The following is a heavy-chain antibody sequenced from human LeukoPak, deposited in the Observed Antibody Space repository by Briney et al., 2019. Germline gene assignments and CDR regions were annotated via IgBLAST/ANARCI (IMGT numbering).Heavy chain of an antibody. J-gene: IGHJ6*04. V-gene: IGHV3-43D*04. Sequence: GGSLRLSCAASGFTFDDYAMHWVRQAPGKGLEWVSLISWDGGSTYYADSVKGRFTISRDNSKNSLCLLMNSLRAEDTALYYCAKGLEREYYYYYYGMDVWGKGTTVTVSS. CDR2: ISWDGGST. D-gene: IGHD1-1*01. CDR1: GFTFDDYA. CDR3: AKGLEREYYYYYYGMDV.